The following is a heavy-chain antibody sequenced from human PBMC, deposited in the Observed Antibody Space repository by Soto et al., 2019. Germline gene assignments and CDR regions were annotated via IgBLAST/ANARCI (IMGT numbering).Heavy chain of an antibody. J-gene: IGHJ4*02. CDR2: ISYDGSNK. CDR1: GFTFSSYG. D-gene: IGHD6-19*01. CDR3: AKDGSGWEVEYFDY. Sequence: HPGGSLRLSCAASGFTFSSYGMHWVRQAPGKGLEWVAVISYDGSNKYYADSVKGRFTISRDNSKNTLYLQMNSLRAEDTAVYHCAKDGSGWEVEYFDYWGQGTLVTVSS. V-gene: IGHV3-30*18.